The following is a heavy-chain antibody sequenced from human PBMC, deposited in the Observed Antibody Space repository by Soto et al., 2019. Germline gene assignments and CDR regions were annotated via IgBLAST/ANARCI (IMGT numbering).Heavy chain of an antibody. D-gene: IGHD1-1*01. CDR1: GFTFGGSA. CDR2: IGSRGNSYAT. Sequence: PGGSLRLSCVASGFTFGGSAMQWVRQSSGEGLEWLGRIGSRGNSYATAYAASVKDRFTISRDDSKNTAFLQMNNLKTEDTAVYYCSRDDADRLFNWGQGALVTVSS. CDR3: SRDDADRLFN. V-gene: IGHV3-73*01. J-gene: IGHJ4*02.